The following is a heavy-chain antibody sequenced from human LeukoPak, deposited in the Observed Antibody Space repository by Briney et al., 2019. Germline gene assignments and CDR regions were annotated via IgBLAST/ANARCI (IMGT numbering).Heavy chain of an antibody. CDR2: IYYSGST. V-gene: IGHV4-59*08. CDR1: GGSISSYY. J-gene: IGHJ3*02. CDR3: AAYYYDSSGYPLHAFDI. D-gene: IGHD3-22*01. Sequence: NSSETLSLTCTVSGGSISSYYWSWIRQLPGKGLEWIGYIYYSGSTNYNPSLKSRVTISVDTSKNQFSLKLSSVTAADTAVYYCAAYYYDSSGYPLHAFDIWGQGTMVTVSS.